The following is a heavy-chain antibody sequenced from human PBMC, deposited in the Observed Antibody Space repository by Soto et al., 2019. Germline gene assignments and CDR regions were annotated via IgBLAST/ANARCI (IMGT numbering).Heavy chain of an antibody. J-gene: IGHJ4*02. CDR3: ASRSVPGYSYGEGFDY. D-gene: IGHD5-18*01. Sequence: QVQLVESGGAVVQPARSLRLSCAASGFTFSTYTMHWVRQPPGKGLEWVALIVYDGGKIHYADAVKSRFTISRDNSRNTLALQMNSLTAEDTGIYYCASRSVPGYSYGEGFDYWGQGPLVTVSS. CDR1: GFTFSTYT. CDR2: IVYDGGKI. V-gene: IGHV3-30-3*01.